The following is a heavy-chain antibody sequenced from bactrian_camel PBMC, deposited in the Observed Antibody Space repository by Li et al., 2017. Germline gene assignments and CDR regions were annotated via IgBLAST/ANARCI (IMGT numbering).Heavy chain of an antibody. V-gene: IGHV3-3*01. CDR1: GLTFRTDD. CDR2: VQRSGGTT. CDR3: AARDGRCGSSWSTYEYNW. D-gene: IGHD1*01. J-gene: IGHJ4*01. Sequence: LGLSCVVKGLTFRTDDMAWYRQAPRKEREFVAEVQRSGGTTYADSVKGRFTISQDNAKNTVYLQMNSLRPEDTAMYSCAARDGRCGSSWSTYEYNWWGQGTQVTVS.